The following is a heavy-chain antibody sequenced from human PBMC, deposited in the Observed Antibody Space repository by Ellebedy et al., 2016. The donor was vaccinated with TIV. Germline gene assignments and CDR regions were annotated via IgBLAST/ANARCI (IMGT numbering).Heavy chain of an antibody. J-gene: IGHJ6*02. Sequence: GESLKISCAASGFTVSGNYMSWVRQAPGKGLECVSLIYTGGNTHYSDSVKGRFTISRDNSKNTLSLQMNSLRAEDTAVYYCERGPNSDVWGQGTTVIVSS. CDR1: GFTVSGNY. V-gene: IGHV3-53*01. D-gene: IGHD5-24*01. CDR3: ERGPNSDV. CDR2: IYTGGNT.